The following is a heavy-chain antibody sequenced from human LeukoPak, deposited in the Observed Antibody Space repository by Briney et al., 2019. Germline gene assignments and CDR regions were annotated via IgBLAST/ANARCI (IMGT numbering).Heavy chain of an antibody. CDR3: ARFAYCGGHCYYFDY. J-gene: IGHJ4*02. CDR1: GFTFSTSN. CDR2: ITSSSGYM. Sequence: GGSLRLSCAASGFTFSTSNMNWVREAPGRGLGWVSSITSSSGYMYYADSLKGRFTISRDNAKNSLYLQMDSLRAEVTAVYYCARFAYCGGHCYYFDYWGQGTLVTVSS. D-gene: IGHD2-21*01. V-gene: IGHV3-21*01.